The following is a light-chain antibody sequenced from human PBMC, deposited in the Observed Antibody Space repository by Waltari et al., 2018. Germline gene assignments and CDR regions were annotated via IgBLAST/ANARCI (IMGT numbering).Light chain of an antibody. CDR1: SLRSGD. V-gene: IGLV3-19*01. CDR2: GEN. Sequence: SSELTQDPAVSVALGQTIRITCQRDSLRSGDDRRYQQKPGQAPVLVMFGENNRPSGIPDRFSGFISGRTTSLTITGAQAEDEADYYCNSRDSRGQAVVFGGGTRVTVL. CDR3: NSRDSRGQAVV. J-gene: IGLJ2*01.